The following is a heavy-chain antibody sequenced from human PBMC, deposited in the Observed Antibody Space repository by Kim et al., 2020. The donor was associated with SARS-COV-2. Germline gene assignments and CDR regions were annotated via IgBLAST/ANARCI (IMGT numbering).Heavy chain of an antibody. V-gene: IGHV1-2*02. CDR2: INPNSVAT. CDR3: VTSLVLVWFGESTT. CDR1: GDTLTAFY. D-gene: IGHD3-10*01. Sequence: ASVKVSCKASGDTLTAFYIHWVRQAPGQGLEWLGWINPNSVATNSAQKFQGRVSMTRDTSVNTASMELSGLTSDDTAVYFCVTSLVLVWFGESTTSGQGT. J-gene: IGHJ5*02.